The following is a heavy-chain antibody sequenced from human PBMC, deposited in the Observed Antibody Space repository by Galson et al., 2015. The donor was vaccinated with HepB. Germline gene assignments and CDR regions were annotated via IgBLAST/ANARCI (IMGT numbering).Heavy chain of an antibody. J-gene: IGHJ6*02. CDR3: ARSARLGGMDV. CDR1: GGTFSSYA. V-gene: IGHV1-69*04. Sequence: SVKVSCKASGGTFSSYAISWVRQAPGQGLEWMGRIIPILGIANYAQKFQGRVTITADKSTSTAYMELSSLRSEDTAVYYCARSARLGGMDVWGQGTTVTVSS. CDR2: IIPILGIA. D-gene: IGHD6-25*01.